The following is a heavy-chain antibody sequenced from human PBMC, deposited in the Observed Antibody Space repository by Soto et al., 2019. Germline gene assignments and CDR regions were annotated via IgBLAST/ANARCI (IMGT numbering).Heavy chain of an antibody. CDR1: GGTFSSYA. Sequence: QVQLVQSGAEVKKPGSSVKVSCKASGGTFSSYAISWVRQAPGQGLEWMGGIIPIFGTANSAQKFQGRVTITADGCPSTAYRELSSLRSEDTAVYYCARGVAAAGTWFSWFDPWGQGTLVTVSS. D-gene: IGHD6-13*01. CDR2: IIPIFGTA. J-gene: IGHJ5*02. CDR3: ARGVAAAGTWFSWFDP. V-gene: IGHV1-69*12.